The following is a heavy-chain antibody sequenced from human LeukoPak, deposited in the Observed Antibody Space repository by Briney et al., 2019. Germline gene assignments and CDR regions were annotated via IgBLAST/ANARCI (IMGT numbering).Heavy chain of an antibody. CDR2: ISAYNGNT. CDR3: ARPYYYDSTGYYQYYFDY. CDR1: GYTFTSYG. J-gene: IGHJ4*02. Sequence: ASVKVSCKASGYTFTSYGISWVRQAPGQGLEWMGWISAYNGNTNYAQKLQGRVTMTTDTSTSTAYMELRSLRSDDTAVYYCARPYYYDSTGYYQYYFDYWGQGTLVTVSS. D-gene: IGHD3-22*01. V-gene: IGHV1-18*01.